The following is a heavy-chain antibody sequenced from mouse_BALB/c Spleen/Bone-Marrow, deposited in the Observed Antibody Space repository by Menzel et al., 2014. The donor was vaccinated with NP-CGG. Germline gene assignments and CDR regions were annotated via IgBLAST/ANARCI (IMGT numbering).Heavy chain of an antibody. CDR1: GFDFSRYW. J-gene: IGHJ3*01. D-gene: IGHD1-2*01. CDR3: ARMHYYGFFAY. V-gene: IGHV4-1*02. CDR2: INPDSSTI. Sequence: DVQHQESGGGLVQPGGSLKLSCAASGFDFSRYWMSWARPAPGKGLEWIGEINPDSSTINYTPSLKDKFIISRDNAKNTLYLQMNKVRSEDTALYYCARMHYYGFFAYGGQGTLVTVSA.